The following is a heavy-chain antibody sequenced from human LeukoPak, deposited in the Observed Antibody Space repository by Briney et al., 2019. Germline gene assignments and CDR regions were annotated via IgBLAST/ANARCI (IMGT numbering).Heavy chain of an antibody. Sequence: KPGGSLRLSCAASGFTFSSYSMNWVRQAPGKGLEWVSSISSSSSYIYYADSVKGRFTISRDNAKNSLYLQMNRLRADETAVYYCARDSAGGSSGWGGGYYFDYWGQGTLVTVSS. CDR1: GFTFSSYS. J-gene: IGHJ4*02. CDR3: ARDSAGGSSGWGGGYYFDY. CDR2: ISSSSSYI. V-gene: IGHV3-21*01. D-gene: IGHD6-19*01.